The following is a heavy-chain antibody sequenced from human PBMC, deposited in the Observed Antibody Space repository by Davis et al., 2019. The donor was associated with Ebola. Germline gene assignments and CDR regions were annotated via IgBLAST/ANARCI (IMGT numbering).Heavy chain of an antibody. CDR1: GFTFSSYS. V-gene: IGHV3-48*02. Sequence: GGSLRLSCAASGFTFSSYSMNWVRQVPGKGLEWVSYISSSSSTIYYADSVKGRFTISRDNSKNTVYLQMNSLRDEDTAAYFCARETTIAARAFEHWGQGTLVTVSS. J-gene: IGHJ4*02. D-gene: IGHD6-6*01. CDR2: ISSSSSTI. CDR3: ARETTIAARAFEH.